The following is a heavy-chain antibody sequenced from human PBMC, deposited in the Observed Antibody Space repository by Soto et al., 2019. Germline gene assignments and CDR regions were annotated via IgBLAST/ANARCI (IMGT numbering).Heavy chain of an antibody. V-gene: IGHV3-15*01. Sequence: EVQLVESGGGLVKPGGSLRVSCVASGFSFSNGWMAWVRQAPGKGLEWVGRIKSKTDGGTTDYAAPVKGRFSISRDDSKNPLYLELNSLKSEDTAVYYCTTDGHFDYWGQGTLVTVSS. J-gene: IGHJ4*02. CDR1: GFSFSNGW. CDR2: IKSKTDGGTT. CDR3: TTDGHFDY.